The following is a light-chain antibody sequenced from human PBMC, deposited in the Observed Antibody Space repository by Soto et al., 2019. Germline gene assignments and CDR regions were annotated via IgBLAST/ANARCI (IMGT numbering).Light chain of an antibody. CDR1: QIISSY. Sequence: DIQMTQSPSSLSASVGDRVTITCRASQIISSYLNWYQQKPGKAPKLLIYAAYSLQSVVPSRFSGSGSGTDFTLTISSLQPEDFATYYCQRSYSTPITFGQGTRLEIK. J-gene: IGKJ5*01. V-gene: IGKV1-39*01. CDR3: QRSYSTPIT. CDR2: AAY.